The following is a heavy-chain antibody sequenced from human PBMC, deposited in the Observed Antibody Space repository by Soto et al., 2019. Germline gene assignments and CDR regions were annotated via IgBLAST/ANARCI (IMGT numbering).Heavy chain of an antibody. V-gene: IGHV3-23*01. D-gene: IGHD7-27*01. J-gene: IGHJ5*02. CDR1: GFTFSSYA. CDR2: ISSGGGTT. Sequence: EVQLLESGGGLVQPGGSLRLSCAASGFTFSSYAMNWVRQAPGKGLEWVSSISSGGGTTYYADSVNGRFTISRNNSMNTMFLQRNSLRVEDTAVYYCAKDRPFNWGYDVPPWGQGSLVTVST. CDR3: AKDRPFNWGYDVPP.